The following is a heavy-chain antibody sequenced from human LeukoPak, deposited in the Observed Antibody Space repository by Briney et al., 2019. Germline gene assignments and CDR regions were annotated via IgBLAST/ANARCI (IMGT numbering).Heavy chain of an antibody. CDR2: FDPEDGET. Sequence: ASVKVSCKVFGYTLTELSMHWVRQVPGKGLEWMGGFDPEDGETIYAQKFQGRVTMTEDTSTDTAYMELGSLRSEDTAVYYCATPSGSHDAFDIWGQGTMVTVSS. D-gene: IGHD3-10*01. CDR1: GYTLTELS. J-gene: IGHJ3*02. V-gene: IGHV1-24*01. CDR3: ATPSGSHDAFDI.